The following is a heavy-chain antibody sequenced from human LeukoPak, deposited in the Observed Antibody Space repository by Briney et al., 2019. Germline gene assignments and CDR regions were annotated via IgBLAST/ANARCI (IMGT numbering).Heavy chain of an antibody. D-gene: IGHD1-1*01. CDR1: GYTFTTYY. J-gene: IGHJ3*02. V-gene: IGHV1-46*01. Sequence: ASVKVSCKASGYTFTTYYMHWVRQAPGQGLEWMGIINPSGGSTSYAQKFQGRVTMTTDTSTTTAYMELRSLRSDDTAVYYCARERRRYNWNASPDAFDIWGQGTMVTVSS. CDR3: ARERRRYNWNASPDAFDI. CDR2: INPSGGST.